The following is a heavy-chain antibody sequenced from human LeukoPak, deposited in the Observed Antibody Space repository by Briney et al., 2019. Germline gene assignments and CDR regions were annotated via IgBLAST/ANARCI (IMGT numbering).Heavy chain of an antibody. J-gene: IGHJ4*02. CDR2: ISSSSSYI. D-gene: IGHD2-15*01. CDR3: ARVPVLQVVAAISDYYFDY. Sequence: PGGSLRLSCAASGFTFSSYSMNWVRQAPGKGLEWVSSISSSSSYIYYADSVKGRFTISRDNAKNSLYLQMNSLRAEDTAVYYCARVPVLQVVAAISDYYFDYWGQGTLVTVSS. V-gene: IGHV3-21*01. CDR1: GFTFSSYS.